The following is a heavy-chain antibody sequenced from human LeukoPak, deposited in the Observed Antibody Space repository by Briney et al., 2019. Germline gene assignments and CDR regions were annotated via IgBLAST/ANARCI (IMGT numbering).Heavy chain of an antibody. V-gene: IGHV1-18*04. CDR2: ISGNNDRP. CDR3: AGDGTSTDDY. J-gene: IGHJ4*02. Sequence: ASVKVSCKASGYTFSNFGISWVRQAPGQGLEWMGWISGNNDRPHYGQKFQGRLTVTTDSSTSTAYMELRNLRSDDTAVYYCAGDGTSTDDYWGQGTLVTVSS. CDR1: GYTFSNFG. D-gene: IGHD2-2*01.